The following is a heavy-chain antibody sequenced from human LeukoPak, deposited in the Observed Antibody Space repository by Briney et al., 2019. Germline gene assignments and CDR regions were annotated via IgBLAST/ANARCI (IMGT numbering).Heavy chain of an antibody. CDR1: GFTFSSYG. Sequence: PGGSLRLSCAASGFTFSSYGMRWVRQAPGKGLEWMAVISYDGSNKYYADSVKGRFTISRDNSKNTLYLQMNSLRAEDTAVYYCAKGSGDGYKFVYWGEGTLVTVSS. CDR2: ISYDGSNK. CDR3: AKGSGDGYKFVY. D-gene: IGHD5-24*01. J-gene: IGHJ4*02. V-gene: IGHV3-30*18.